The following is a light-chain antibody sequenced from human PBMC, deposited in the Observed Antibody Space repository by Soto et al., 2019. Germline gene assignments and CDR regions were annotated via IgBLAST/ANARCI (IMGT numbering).Light chain of an antibody. CDR1: QSVNSY. CDR2: GAS. CDR3: QQYGNSPLT. V-gene: IGKV3-15*01. J-gene: IGKJ4*01. Sequence: EIVITQSPATLSVSPGERATLSCRASQSVNSYLAWYQQKPGQAPRLLIYGASTRATGVPARFSGSGSGTEFTLTISSLQSEDFAVYFCQQYGNSPLTFGGGTKVDIK.